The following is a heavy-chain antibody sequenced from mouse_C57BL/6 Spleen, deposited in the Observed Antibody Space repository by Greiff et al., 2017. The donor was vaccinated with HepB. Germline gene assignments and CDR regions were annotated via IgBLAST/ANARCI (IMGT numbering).Heavy chain of an antibody. Sequence: EVQLQQSGTVLARPGASVKMSCKTSGYTFTSYWMHWVKQRPGQGLEWIGAIYPGNSDTSYNQKFKGKAKLTAVTSASTAYMELSSLTNEDSAVYYCTSSTVVATENAMDYWGQGTSVTVSS. CDR1: GYTFTSYW. V-gene: IGHV1-5*01. D-gene: IGHD1-1*01. J-gene: IGHJ4*01. CDR2: IYPGNSDT. CDR3: TSSTVVATENAMDY.